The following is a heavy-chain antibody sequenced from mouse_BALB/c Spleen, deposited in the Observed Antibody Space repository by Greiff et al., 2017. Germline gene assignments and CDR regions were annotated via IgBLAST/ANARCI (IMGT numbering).Heavy chain of an antibody. D-gene: IGHD1-1*02. Sequence: VQLQQPGAELVRPGASVKLSCKASGYTFTSYWINWVKQRPGQGLEWIGNIYPSDSYTNYNQKFKDKATLTVDKSSSTAYMQLSSPTSEDSAVYYCTRSGYGPYAMDDWGQGTSVTVSS. CDR3: TRSGYGPYAMDD. CDR2: IYPSDSYT. J-gene: IGHJ4*01. V-gene: IGHV1-69*02. CDR1: GYTFTSYW.